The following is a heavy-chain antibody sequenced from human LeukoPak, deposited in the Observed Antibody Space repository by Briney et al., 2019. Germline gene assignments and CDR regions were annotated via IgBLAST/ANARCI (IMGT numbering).Heavy chain of an antibody. J-gene: IGHJ5*02. D-gene: IGHD2-2*02. CDR2: ISSSDSTI. Sequence: PGGSLRLSCAASGFTFSSYEMNWVRQAPGKGLEWVSYISSSDSTIYYADSVKGRFTISRDNAKNSLYLQMNSLRAEDTAVYYCARTGVPAAIVRWFDPWGQRTLVTVSS. CDR3: ARTGVPAAIVRWFDP. CDR1: GFTFSSYE. V-gene: IGHV3-48*03.